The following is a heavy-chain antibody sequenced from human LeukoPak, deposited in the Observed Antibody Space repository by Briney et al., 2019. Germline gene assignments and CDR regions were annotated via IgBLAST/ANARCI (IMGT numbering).Heavy chain of an antibody. J-gene: IGHJ5*02. Sequence: GGSLRLSCAASGFTFSSYSMNWVRQAPGKGLEWVSAISSSSSYIYYADSVKGRFTISRDNAKNSLYLQMNSLRAEDTAVYYCARDRIVVVVAAIREGSDPWGQGTLVTVSS. CDR1: GFTFSSYS. CDR3: ARDRIVVVVAAIREGSDP. V-gene: IGHV3-21*01. D-gene: IGHD2-15*01. CDR2: ISSSSSYI.